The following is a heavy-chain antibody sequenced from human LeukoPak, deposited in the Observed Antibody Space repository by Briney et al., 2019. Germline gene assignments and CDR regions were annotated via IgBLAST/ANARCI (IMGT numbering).Heavy chain of an antibody. CDR2: ISYDETNK. CDR3: AKNNDYGGSYWYFDL. CDR1: GFTFTNYA. Sequence: GGSLRLSCAASGFTFTNYAMHWVRQAPGKGLEWVAVISYDETNKYYEDSVKGRFTISRDSSKNALYLQMSSLRDEDTAVYYCAKNNDYGGSYWYFDLWGRGTLVTVSS. J-gene: IGHJ2*01. V-gene: IGHV3-30*04. D-gene: IGHD4-23*01.